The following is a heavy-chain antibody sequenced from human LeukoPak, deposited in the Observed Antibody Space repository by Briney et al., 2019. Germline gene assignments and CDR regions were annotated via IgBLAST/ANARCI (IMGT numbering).Heavy chain of an antibody. V-gene: IGHV4-61*08. D-gene: IGHD5-12*01. CDR1: GGSISSGDYY. Sequence: SQTLSLTCTVSGGSISSGDYYWSWIRQPPGKGLEWIGYIYYSGSTNYTPSLKSRVTISVDTSKNQFSLKLSSVTAADTAVYYCARSMVAYHFDYWGQGTLVTVTS. CDR3: ARSMVAYHFDY. CDR2: IYYSGST. J-gene: IGHJ4*02.